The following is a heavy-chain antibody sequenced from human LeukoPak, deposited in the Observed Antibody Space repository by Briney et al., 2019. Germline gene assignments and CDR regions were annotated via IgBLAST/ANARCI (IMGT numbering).Heavy chain of an antibody. J-gene: IGHJ4*02. D-gene: IGHD6-19*01. V-gene: IGHV3-48*01. CDR2: ISSTSETI. Sequence: GGSLRLSCAASGFAFSSYAINWVRQAPGKGLEWVSFISSTSETIYYADSMKGRFTISRDNAENSLYLQMSSLRADDTAVYYCARDRVGGSFDFWGQGTLVTVSS. CDR1: GFAFSSYA. CDR3: ARDRVGGSFDF.